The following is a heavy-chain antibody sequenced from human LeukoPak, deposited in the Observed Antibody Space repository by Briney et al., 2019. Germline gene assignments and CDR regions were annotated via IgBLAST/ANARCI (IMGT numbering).Heavy chain of an antibody. J-gene: IGHJ4*02. D-gene: IGHD5-24*01. CDR2: ISGSGGST. CDR1: GFTFSDYY. Sequence: GGSLRLSCAASGFTFSDYYMSWVRQAPGKGLEWVSAISGSGGSTYYADSVKGRFTISRDNSKNTLYLQMNSLRAEDTAVYYCAKDDAWLQYGDWGRGTLVTVSS. V-gene: IGHV3-23*01. CDR3: AKDDAWLQYGD.